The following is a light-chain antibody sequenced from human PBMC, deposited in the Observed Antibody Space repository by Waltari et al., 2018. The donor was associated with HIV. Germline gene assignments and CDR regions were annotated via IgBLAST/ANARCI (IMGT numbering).Light chain of an antibody. Sequence: VLTQSPATLSLSPGDRATLSCRASQSVSSNLAWYQQKPGQAPRLLIYGASTRATGIPARFSGSGSGTEFTLTISSLQSEDFAVYYCQQYNNWPRTFGQGTKLEIK. J-gene: IGKJ2*01. V-gene: IGKV3-15*01. CDR2: GAS. CDR1: QSVSSN. CDR3: QQYNNWPRT.